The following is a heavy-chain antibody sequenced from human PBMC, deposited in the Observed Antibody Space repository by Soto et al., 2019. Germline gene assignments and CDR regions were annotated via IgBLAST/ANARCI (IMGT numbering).Heavy chain of an antibody. Sequence: PSETLSLTCAVYGGSFSGYYWTWIRQPPGKGLEWIGEINHSGSTNYNPSLKSRVTISVDTSTSILYMELSSLRSDDTAVYYCARGGNIAARPLDYWGQGTLVTVSS. CDR1: GGSFSGYY. CDR2: INHSGST. V-gene: IGHV4-34*01. CDR3: ARGGNIAARPLDY. D-gene: IGHD6-6*01. J-gene: IGHJ4*02.